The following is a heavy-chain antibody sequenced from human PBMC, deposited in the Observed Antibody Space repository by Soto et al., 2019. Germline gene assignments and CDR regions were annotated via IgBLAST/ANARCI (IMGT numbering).Heavy chain of an antibody. CDR2: ISYDGSNK. V-gene: IGHV3-30-3*01. D-gene: IGHD2-8*01. CDR1: GFTFSSYA. CDR3: ARVAYPVVLMVYAAYYGMDV. Sequence: PGGSLRLSCAASGFTFSSYAMHWVRQAPGKGLEWVAVISYDGSNKYYADSVKGRFTISRDNSKNTLDLQMNSLRAEDTAVYYCARVAYPVVLMVYAAYYGMDVWGQGTTVTVSS. J-gene: IGHJ6*02.